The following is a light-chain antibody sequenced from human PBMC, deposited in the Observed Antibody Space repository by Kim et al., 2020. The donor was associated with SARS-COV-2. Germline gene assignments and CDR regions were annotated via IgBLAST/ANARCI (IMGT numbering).Light chain of an antibody. CDR1: SGYSNYK. CDR3: GADHGSGSNFVHVV. J-gene: IGLJ2*01. Sequence: PLSSGYSNYKVDWYQQRPGKGPRFVMRVGTGGIVGSKGDGIPDRFSVLGSGLNRYLTIKNIQEEDESDYHCGADHGSGSNFVHVVFGGGTKVTVL. CDR2: VGTGGIVG. V-gene: IGLV9-49*01.